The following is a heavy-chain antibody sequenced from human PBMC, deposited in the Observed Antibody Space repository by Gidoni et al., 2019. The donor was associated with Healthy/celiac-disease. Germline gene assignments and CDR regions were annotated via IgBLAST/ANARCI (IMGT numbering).Heavy chain of an antibody. J-gene: IGHJ4*02. Sequence: QLQLQESGPGLVKPSETLSLTCTVSGGSPSSSSYYWGWIRPPPGKGMEWIGSFYYSGSTYYNPSLKSRVTISVDTSKNQFSLKLSSVTAADTAVYYCARNGYYDILTGYYRHFDYWGQGTLVTVSS. V-gene: IGHV4-39*07. CDR1: GGSPSSSSYY. CDR2: FYYSGST. D-gene: IGHD3-9*01. CDR3: ARNGYYDILTGYYRHFDY.